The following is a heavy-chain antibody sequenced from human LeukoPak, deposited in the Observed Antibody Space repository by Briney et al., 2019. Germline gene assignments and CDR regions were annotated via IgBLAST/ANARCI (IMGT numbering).Heavy chain of an antibody. CDR2: ISGSGGST. CDR3: AKDSAVAPYYFDY. Sequence: GGSLRLSCAASGFTFSSYAMSWVRQAPGKGLERVSAISGSGGSTCYADSVKGRFTISRDNSKNTLYLQMNSLRAEDTAVYYCAKDSAVAPYYFDYWGQGTLVTVSS. D-gene: IGHD6-19*01. J-gene: IGHJ4*02. V-gene: IGHV3-23*01. CDR1: GFTFSSYA.